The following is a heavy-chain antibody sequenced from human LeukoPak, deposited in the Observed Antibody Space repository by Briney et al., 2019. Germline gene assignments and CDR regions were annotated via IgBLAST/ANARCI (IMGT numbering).Heavy chain of an antibody. CDR3: ARDVLGGYDQEFDY. CDR2: INPNSGGT. CDR1: GYTFTGYY. V-gene: IGHV1-2*02. J-gene: IGHJ4*02. D-gene: IGHD5-12*01. Sequence: ASVKVSCKASGYTFTGYYMHWVRQAPGQGLEWMGWINPNSGGTNYAQKFQGRVTMTRDTSISTAYMDLSRLRSDDTAVYYCARDVLGGYDQEFDYWGREPWSPSPQ.